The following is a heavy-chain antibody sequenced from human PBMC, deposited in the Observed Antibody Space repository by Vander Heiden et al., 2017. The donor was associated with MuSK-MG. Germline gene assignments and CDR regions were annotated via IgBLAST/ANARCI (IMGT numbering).Heavy chain of an antibody. J-gene: IGHJ4*02. CDR2: IYYSGGT. CDR1: GRSISSYY. V-gene: IGHV4-59*01. D-gene: IGHD1-26*01. CDR3: ASGGRYYFDY. Sequence: QVQLQESGPGLVKPSDTLSLTCTASGRSISSYYWRWIRQPPGKGREWIGYIYYSGGTNDNPALKSRVTISVDTSKSQLSLRLSSVTAADTAVYYRASGGRYYFDYWGQGTLVTVSS.